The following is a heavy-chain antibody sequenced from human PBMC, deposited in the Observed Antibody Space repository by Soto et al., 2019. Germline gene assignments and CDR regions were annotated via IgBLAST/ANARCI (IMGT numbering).Heavy chain of an antibody. Sequence: WETLSLTCTVSVSSISSRGYYGCWIRQPPGRGLEWIGSLYYNVGTYYNPSLKSRVTISADTSANQFSLMLNSVTAADTAIYYCARLPSRHWVDYLGQGTLVTVSS. CDR3: ARLPSRHWVDY. V-gene: IGHV4-39*01. CDR1: VSSISSRGYY. D-gene: IGHD3-16*01. CDR2: LYYNVGT. J-gene: IGHJ4*02.